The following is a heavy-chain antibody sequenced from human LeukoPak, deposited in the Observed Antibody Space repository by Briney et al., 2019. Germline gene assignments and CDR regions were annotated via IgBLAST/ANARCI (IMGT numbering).Heavy chain of an antibody. Sequence: PSETLSLTCTVSGGSISSYYWSWIRQPPGKGLEWIGYIYYSGSTNYNPSLKSRVTILVDTSKNQFSLKLSSVTAADTAVYYCARATVTTLVDYWGQGTLVTVSS. J-gene: IGHJ4*02. CDR1: GGSISSYY. CDR2: IYYSGST. CDR3: ARATVTTLVDY. D-gene: IGHD4-17*01. V-gene: IGHV4-59*01.